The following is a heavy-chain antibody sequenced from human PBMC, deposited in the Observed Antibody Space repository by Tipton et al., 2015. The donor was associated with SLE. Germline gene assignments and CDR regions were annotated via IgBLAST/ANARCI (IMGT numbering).Heavy chain of an antibody. V-gene: IGHV1-46*01. J-gene: IGHJ4*02. CDR1: GYTFISYY. CDR3: ARDWLQSFDS. Sequence: QLVQSGAEVKKPGASVRISCRASGYTFISYYIHWVRRAPGQGLEWMGVINPNGGSTDYGQKFQGRVTMSLDTSTGTVSMELSGLRSEDTAVYFCARDWLQSFDSWGQGTLVTVSS. D-gene: IGHD5-24*01. CDR2: INPNGGST.